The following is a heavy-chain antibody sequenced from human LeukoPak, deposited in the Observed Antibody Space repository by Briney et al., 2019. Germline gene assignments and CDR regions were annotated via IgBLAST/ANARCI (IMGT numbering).Heavy chain of an antibody. D-gene: IGHD3-9*01. J-gene: IGHJ5*02. Sequence: PSETLSLTCTVSGGSISSSSYYWGWIRQPPGKGLEWIGSIYYSGSTYYNPSLKSRVTISVDTSKNQFSLKLSSVTAADTAVYYCAVLRYFDWLEKGSPRPWGQGTLVTVSS. CDR1: GGSISSSSYY. CDR3: AVLRYFDWLEKGSPRP. CDR2: IYYSGST. V-gene: IGHV4-39*07.